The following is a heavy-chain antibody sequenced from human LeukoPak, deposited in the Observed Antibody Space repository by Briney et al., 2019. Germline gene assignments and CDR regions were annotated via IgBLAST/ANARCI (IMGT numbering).Heavy chain of an antibody. V-gene: IGHV1-8*01. CDR2: MNPNSGNT. CDR3: ARVPQILLWFGEPTTNWFDP. CDR1: GYTFTSYD. J-gene: IGHJ5*02. Sequence: ASVKVSCKASGYTFTSYDINWVRQATGQGLEWMGWMNPNSGNTGYAQKFQGRVTMTRNTSISTAYMELSSLRSEDTAVYYCARVPQILLWFGEPTTNWFDPWGQGTLVTVSS. D-gene: IGHD3-10*01.